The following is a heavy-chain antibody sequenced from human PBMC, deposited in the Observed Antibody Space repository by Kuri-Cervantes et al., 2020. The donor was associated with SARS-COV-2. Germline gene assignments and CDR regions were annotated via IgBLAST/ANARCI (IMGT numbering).Heavy chain of an antibody. CDR2: INHSGST. Sequence: GSLRLSCAVYGGSFSGYYWSWIRQPPGKGLEWIGEINHSGSTNYNPSLKSRVTISVDTSKNQFSLKLSSVTAADTAVYYCARDIAVASEYYFDYWGQGTLVTVSS. V-gene: IGHV4-34*01. CDR1: GGSFSGYY. CDR3: ARDIAVASEYYFDY. D-gene: IGHD6-19*01. J-gene: IGHJ4*02.